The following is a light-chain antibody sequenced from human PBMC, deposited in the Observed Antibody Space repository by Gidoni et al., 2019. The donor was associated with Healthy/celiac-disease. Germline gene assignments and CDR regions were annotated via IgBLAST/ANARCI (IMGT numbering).Light chain of an antibody. J-gene: IGKJ2*03. CDR1: QSVSSSY. CDR2: GAS. V-gene: IGKV3-20*01. CDR3: QQYGSSPYS. Sequence: EIVLTQSPGTLSLSPGERATLSCRASQSVSSSYVAWYQQKPGQAPRLLIYGASSRATGIPDRFSGSGSGTDFTLTISRLEPEDGAVYYCQQYGSSPYSFGHGTKLEIK.